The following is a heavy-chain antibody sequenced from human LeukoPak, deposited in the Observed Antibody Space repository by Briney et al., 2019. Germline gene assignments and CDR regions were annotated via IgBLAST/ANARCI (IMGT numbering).Heavy chain of an antibody. CDR3: AKRGSEVGETVAPGDY. CDR2: ISSSSSNI. V-gene: IGHV3-21*04. Sequence: GGSLRLSCAASGFTFSSYSMNWVRQAPGKGLEWVSSISSSSSNIYYADSVKGRFTSSRDNSKNTLYLQMNSLRVEDTAVYYCAKRGSEVGETVAPGDYWGQGTLVTVSS. J-gene: IGHJ4*02. D-gene: IGHD1-26*01. CDR1: GFTFSSYS.